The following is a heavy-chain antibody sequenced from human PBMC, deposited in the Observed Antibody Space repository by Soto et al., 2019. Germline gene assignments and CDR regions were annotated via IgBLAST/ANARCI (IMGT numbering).Heavy chain of an antibody. CDR1: GGTFSSYA. J-gene: IGHJ4*02. CDR2: IIPIFGTA. Sequence: SVKVSCKASGGTFSSYAISWVRQAPGQGLEWMGGIIPIFGTANYAQKFQGRVTITADKSTSTAYMELSSLRSEDTAVYYCARVPHWVAAKGFGYWGQGTLVTVSS. CDR3: ARVPHWVAAKGFGY. D-gene: IGHD2-15*01. V-gene: IGHV1-69*06.